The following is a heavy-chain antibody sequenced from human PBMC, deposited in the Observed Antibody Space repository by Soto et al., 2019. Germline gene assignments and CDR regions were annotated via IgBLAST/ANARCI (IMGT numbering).Heavy chain of an antibody. Sequence: PSETLSLTCIVSGVSVRSYTRSWVRQPANKGLEWIGRVFSSVSATYNPSLKSRVSISMDTPENRISLKLDSVTAADAGVYFCARDGMTTGDTWGPGTLVTVSS. CDR1: GVSVRSYT. D-gene: IGHD2-21*02. CDR3: ARDGMTTGDT. CDR2: VFSSVSA. J-gene: IGHJ4*02. V-gene: IGHV4-4*07.